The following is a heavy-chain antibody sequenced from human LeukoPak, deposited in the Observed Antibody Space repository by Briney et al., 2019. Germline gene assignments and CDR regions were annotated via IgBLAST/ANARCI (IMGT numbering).Heavy chain of an antibody. CDR3: ARSTYYDILTGYYYFDY. CDR1: GFTFSSYS. Sequence: GGSLRLSCAASGFTFSSYSMNWVRQAPGKGLEWVSYISSSSSTIYYADSVKGRFTISRDNAKNLLYLQMNSLRAEDTAVYYCARSTYYDILTGYYYFDYWGQGTLVTVSS. J-gene: IGHJ4*02. CDR2: ISSSSSTI. V-gene: IGHV3-48*04. D-gene: IGHD3-9*01.